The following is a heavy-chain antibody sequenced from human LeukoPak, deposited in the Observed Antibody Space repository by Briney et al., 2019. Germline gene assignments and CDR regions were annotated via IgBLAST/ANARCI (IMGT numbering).Heavy chain of an antibody. Sequence: GGSLRLSCAASGFTFSSYGMHWVRQAPGKGLEWVAVISYDGSNKYYADSVKGRFTISRDNSKNTLYLQMNSLRAEDTAVYYCAKWPTWSSDAFDIWGQGTMATVSS. J-gene: IGHJ3*02. CDR2: ISYDGSNK. CDR3: AKWPTWSSDAFDI. D-gene: IGHD6-6*01. V-gene: IGHV3-30*18. CDR1: GFTFSSYG.